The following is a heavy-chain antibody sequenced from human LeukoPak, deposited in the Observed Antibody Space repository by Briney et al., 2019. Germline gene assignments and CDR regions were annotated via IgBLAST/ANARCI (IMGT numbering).Heavy chain of an antibody. V-gene: IGHV1-2*02. D-gene: IGHD2-2*01. Sequence: ASVKVSCKASGYTFTGYYIHWVRQAPGQGLEWMGWINPNSGDTKYEQRFQGRVTMTRDASISTAYMELTRLRSDDAAVYFCARDGSWSSISYSDYWGQGTLVTVSS. CDR1: GYTFTGYY. CDR3: ARDGSWSSISYSDY. CDR2: INPNSGDT. J-gene: IGHJ4*02.